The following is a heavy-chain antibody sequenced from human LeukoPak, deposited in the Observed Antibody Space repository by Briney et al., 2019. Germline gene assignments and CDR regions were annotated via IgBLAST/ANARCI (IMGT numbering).Heavy chain of an antibody. J-gene: IGHJ4*02. CDR3: ARAYSGYSIDF. D-gene: IGHD3-22*01. CDR1: RYTFNVYY. CDR2: INPNSGGT. Sequence: ASVKVSCKASRYTFNVYYLHWVRQAPGQGLEWMGWINPNSGGTNYAQKFQGRVTMTRDTSTSTVYMELSSLTSEDTAVYYCARAYSGYSIDFWGQGTLVTVSS. V-gene: IGHV1-2*02.